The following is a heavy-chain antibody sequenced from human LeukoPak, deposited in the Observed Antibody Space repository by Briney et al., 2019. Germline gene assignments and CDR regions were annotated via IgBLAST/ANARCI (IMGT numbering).Heavy chain of an antibody. Sequence: ASVKVSCKASGYTFTSYAMHWVRQAPGQRLEWMGWINAGNGNTKYSQEFQGRVTITRDTSASTAYMELSSLRSEDTAVYYCARVPTTSGWAYYFDYWGQGTLVTVSS. V-gene: IGHV1-3*01. CDR1: GYTFTSYA. CDR3: ARVPTTSGWAYYFDY. J-gene: IGHJ4*02. CDR2: INAGNGNT. D-gene: IGHD6-19*01.